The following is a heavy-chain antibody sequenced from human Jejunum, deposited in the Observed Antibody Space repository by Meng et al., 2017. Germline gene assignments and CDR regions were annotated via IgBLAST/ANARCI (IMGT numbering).Heavy chain of an antibody. J-gene: IGHJ6*02. V-gene: IGHV3-23*01. CDR3: AKDYNSAGRAYYYYAMDV. Sequence: GESLKISCAASGFSFNNYAMSWVRQAPGKGLEWVSVISGSGFSTYYADSVKGRFSISRDVSKNTVFLQMNSLRAEDTAVYYCAKDYNSAGRAYYYYAMDVWGQGTTVTVSS. D-gene: IGHD3-10*01. CDR2: ISGSGFST. CDR1: GFSFNNYA.